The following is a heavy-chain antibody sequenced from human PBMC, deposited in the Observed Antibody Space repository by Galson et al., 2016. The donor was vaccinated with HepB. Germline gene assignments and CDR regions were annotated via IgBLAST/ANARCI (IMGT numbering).Heavy chain of an antibody. D-gene: IGHD3/OR15-3a*01. V-gene: IGHV3-72*01. CDR2: TSDKARSYTT. CDR1: GFTFSDYY. Sequence: SLRLSCAASGFTFSDYYMDWIRQAPGEGLEWIGRTSDKARSYTTEYAASVKGRFTISRDNSKKSMYLQMNSLKTEDTAVYYCARDGLRGRWRLGGMDVWGQGTTVTVSS. CDR3: ARDGLRGRWRLGGMDV. J-gene: IGHJ6*02.